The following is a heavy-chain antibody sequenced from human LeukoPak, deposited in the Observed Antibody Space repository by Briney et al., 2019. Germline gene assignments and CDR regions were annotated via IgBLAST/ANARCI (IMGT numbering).Heavy chain of an antibody. CDR2: IYYSGST. Sequence: SETLSPTCTASGGSISSSSYYWGWIRQPPGKGLEWIGSIYYSGSTYYNPSLKSRVSISVDTSKNQFSLKLSSVTAADTAVYYCARITFVVEGYGMDVWGQGTTVTVSS. V-gene: IGHV4-39*07. D-gene: IGHD2-21*01. J-gene: IGHJ6*02. CDR1: GGSISSSSYY. CDR3: ARITFVVEGYGMDV.